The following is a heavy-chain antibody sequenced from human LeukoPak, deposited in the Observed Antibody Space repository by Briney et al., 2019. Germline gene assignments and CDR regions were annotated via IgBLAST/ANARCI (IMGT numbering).Heavy chain of an antibody. CDR2: ISAYNGNT. CDR3: ARRITYYDFWSGYMGFDP. Sequence: ASVKVSCKASGYTFTDYYMHWVRQAPGQGLEWMGWISAYNGNTNYAQKLQGRVTMTTDTSTSTAYMELRSLRSDDTAVYYCARRITYYDFWSGYMGFDPWGQGTLVTVSS. CDR1: GYTFTDYY. V-gene: IGHV1-18*01. D-gene: IGHD3-3*01. J-gene: IGHJ5*02.